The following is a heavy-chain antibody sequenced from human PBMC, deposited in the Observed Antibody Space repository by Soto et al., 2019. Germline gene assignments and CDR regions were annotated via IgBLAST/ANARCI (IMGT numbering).Heavy chain of an antibody. J-gene: IGHJ4*02. D-gene: IGHD6-13*01. Sequence: PGGSLRLSCVASGFTFDSYGMSWVRQAPGKGLEWVSSISGSGGSTYYADSVKGRFTISRDNSKNTLYLQMNSLSAEDTAVYFCAKVLTAGGLDYWGQGTLVTVSS. CDR1: GFTFDSYG. CDR2: ISGSGGST. CDR3: AKVLTAGGLDY. V-gene: IGHV3-23*01.